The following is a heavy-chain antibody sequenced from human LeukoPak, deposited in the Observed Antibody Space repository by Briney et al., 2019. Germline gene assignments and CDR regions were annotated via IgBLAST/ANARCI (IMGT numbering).Heavy chain of an antibody. CDR1: SYTFTSYG. V-gene: IGHV1-18*01. Sequence: GASVKVSCKASSYTFTSYGISWVRQAPGQGLEWMGWISAYNGNTNYAQKLQGRVTMTTDTSTSTAYMELRSLRSDDTAVYYCARDMSLESAYGMDVWGQGTTVTVSS. D-gene: IGHD3-16*01. CDR2: ISAYNGNT. J-gene: IGHJ6*02. CDR3: ARDMSLESAYGMDV.